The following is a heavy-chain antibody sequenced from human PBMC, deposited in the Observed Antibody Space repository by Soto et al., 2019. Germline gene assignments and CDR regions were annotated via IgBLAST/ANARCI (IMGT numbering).Heavy chain of an antibody. D-gene: IGHD3-22*01. J-gene: IGHJ4*02. CDR3: ERSWVIAYFDD. V-gene: IGHV4-34*01. CDR1: GGSFSDNY. Sequence: XETLSVTGAVYGGSFSDNYWSWIRQPPGKGLEWIGEINHSGSTNYNPSLKSRVTISIDTSKNHFSLNLSSVTAADTAVYYCERSWVIAYFDDWGQGTLVTVSS. CDR2: INHSGST.